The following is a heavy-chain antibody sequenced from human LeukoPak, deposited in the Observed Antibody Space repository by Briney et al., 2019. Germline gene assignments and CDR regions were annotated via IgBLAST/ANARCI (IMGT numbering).Heavy chain of an antibody. CDR2: ISYDGSNK. Sequence: QPGRSLRLSCAASGFTFSSYAMHWVRQAPGKGLEWVAVISYDGSNKYYADSVKGRFTISRDNSKNTLYLQMNSLRAEDTAVYYCAKDGYSSSYYWGQGTLVTVSS. CDR1: GFTFSSYA. CDR3: AKDGYSSSYY. J-gene: IGHJ4*02. V-gene: IGHV3-30-3*01. D-gene: IGHD6-6*01.